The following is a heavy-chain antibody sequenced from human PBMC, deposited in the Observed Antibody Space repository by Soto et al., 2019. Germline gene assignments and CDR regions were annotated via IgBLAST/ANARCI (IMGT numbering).Heavy chain of an antibody. D-gene: IGHD3-10*01. Sequence: PGGSLRLSCAASGFTFSGSAMHWVRQASGKGLEWVGRIRSKANSYATAYAASVKGRFTISRDDSKNTAYPQMNSLKTEDTAVYYCTRGVMVRGVITYYYYYMDVWGKGTTVTVSS. V-gene: IGHV3-73*01. CDR2: IRSKANSYAT. J-gene: IGHJ6*03. CDR1: GFTFSGSA. CDR3: TRGVMVRGVITYYYYYMDV.